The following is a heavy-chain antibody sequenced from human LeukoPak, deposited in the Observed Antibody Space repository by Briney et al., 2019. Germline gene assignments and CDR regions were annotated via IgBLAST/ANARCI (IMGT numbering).Heavy chain of an antibody. D-gene: IGHD6-6*01. J-gene: IGHJ6*03. Sequence: GGSLRLSCAASGFTFSSYSLNWVRQAPGKGLEWVSGINWNGGSSGYADSVKGRFTISRAKAKNSLYLQTNSLRAEDTALYHCARGSSSYYYYYMDVWGKGTTVTVSS. V-gene: IGHV3-20*01. CDR3: ARGSSSYYYYYMDV. CDR1: GFTFSSYS. CDR2: INWNGGSS.